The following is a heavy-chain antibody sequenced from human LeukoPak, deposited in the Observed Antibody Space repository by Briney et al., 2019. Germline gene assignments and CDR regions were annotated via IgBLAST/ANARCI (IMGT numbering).Heavy chain of an antibody. CDR1: GGTFSSYA. J-gene: IGHJ6*02. V-gene: IGHV1-69*04. CDR3: ARDTITMIVVVIKYYYGMDV. Sequence: SVKVSCKASGGTFSSYAIIWVRQAPGQGLEWMGRIIPILGIANYAQKFQGRVTITADKSTSTAYMELSSLRSEDTAVYYCARDTITMIVVVIKYYYGMDVWGQGTTVTVSS. D-gene: IGHD3-22*01. CDR2: IIPILGIA.